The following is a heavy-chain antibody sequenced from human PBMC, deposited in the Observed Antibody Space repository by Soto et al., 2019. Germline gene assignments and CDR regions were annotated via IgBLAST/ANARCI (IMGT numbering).Heavy chain of an antibody. CDR2: FDPEDGET. D-gene: IGHD4-17*01. CDR1: GYTLTELS. Sequence: GASVKVSCKVSGYTLTELSMHWVRQAPGKGLEWMGGFDPEDGETIYAQKFQGRVTMTEDTSTDTAYMELSSLRSEDTAVYYCATWESTTVTSYYYYYMDFSGKGTTVTVSS. CDR3: ATWESTTVTSYYYYYMDF. J-gene: IGHJ6*03. V-gene: IGHV1-24*01.